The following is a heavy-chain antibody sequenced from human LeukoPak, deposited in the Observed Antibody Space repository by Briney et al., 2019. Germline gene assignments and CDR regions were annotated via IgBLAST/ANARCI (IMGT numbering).Heavy chain of an antibody. CDR2: IKSKTDGGKT. CDR1: GFTFSNAW. V-gene: IGHV3-15*01. D-gene: IGHD3-10*01. Sequence: GGALRLSCAASGFTFSNAWMSWVRQAPGKGLEWVGRIKSKTDGGKTEHAPPVTGRLTISKDHSKHTLHLKMSSLEAEDAAVYYCTTARSYHGSLLDGWGQGTLVTVSS. J-gene: IGHJ4*02. CDR3: TTARSYHGSLLDG.